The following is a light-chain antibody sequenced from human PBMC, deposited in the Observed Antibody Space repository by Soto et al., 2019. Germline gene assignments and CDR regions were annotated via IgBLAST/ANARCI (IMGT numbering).Light chain of an antibody. CDR2: IYT. Sequence: SFLAHPGSGSGTPGQTVTFSCSGSDSSIVRNAVNWYRQLPGTAPKLLIFIYTQRPSGVPDRFSGSKSGTSAYLTISGLQSEDQADHSRAEWDETLSAHVFGSGKKVLVL. J-gene: IGLJ1*01. V-gene: IGLV1-44*01. CDR1: DSSIVRNA. CDR3: AEWDETLSAHV.